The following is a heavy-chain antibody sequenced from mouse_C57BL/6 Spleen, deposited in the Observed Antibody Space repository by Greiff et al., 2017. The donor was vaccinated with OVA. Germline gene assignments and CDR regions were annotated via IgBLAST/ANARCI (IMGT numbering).Heavy chain of an antibody. V-gene: IGHV1-39*01. Sequence: QLVESGPELVKPGASVKISCKASGYSFTDYNMNWVKQSNGQSLEWIGVINPNYGTTSYNQKFKGKATLTVDQSSSTAYMSLNILTSEDSAVYECEKGYYDYAMDYWGQGTSVTVSS. CDR2: INPNYGTT. CDR1: GYSFTDYN. CDR3: EKGYYDYAMDY. D-gene: IGHD2-4*01. J-gene: IGHJ4*01.